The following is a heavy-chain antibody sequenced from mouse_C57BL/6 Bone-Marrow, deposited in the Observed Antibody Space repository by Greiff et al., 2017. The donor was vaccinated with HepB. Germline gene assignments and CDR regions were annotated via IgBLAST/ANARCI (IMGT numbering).Heavy chain of an antibody. CDR3: ARYSYYGSSYGFAY. D-gene: IGHD1-1*01. CDR2: IYPGSGNT. CDR1: GYTFTDYY. J-gene: IGHJ3*01. Sequence: QVQLQQSGAELVRPGASVKLSCKASGYTFTDYYINWVKQRPGQGLEWIARIYPGSGNTYYNEKFKGKATLTAEKSSSTAYMQLSSLTSEDSAVYFCARYSYYGSSYGFAYWGQGTLVTVSA. V-gene: IGHV1-76*01.